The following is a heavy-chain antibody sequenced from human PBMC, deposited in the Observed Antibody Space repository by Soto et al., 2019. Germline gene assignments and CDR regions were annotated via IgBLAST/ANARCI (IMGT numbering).Heavy chain of an antibody. CDR2: ISYDGSNK. J-gene: IGHJ3*02. D-gene: IGHD5-12*01. CDR3: ARAVGDYAFDI. CDR1: GFTFSSYA. V-gene: IGHV3-30-3*01. Sequence: QVQLVESGGGVVQPGRSLRLSCAASGFTFSSYAMHWVRQAPGKGLEWVAVISYDGSNKYYADSVKGRVTISRDNSKNTVYLQMNSLRAEETAVYYCARAVGDYAFDIWGQGTMVTVSS.